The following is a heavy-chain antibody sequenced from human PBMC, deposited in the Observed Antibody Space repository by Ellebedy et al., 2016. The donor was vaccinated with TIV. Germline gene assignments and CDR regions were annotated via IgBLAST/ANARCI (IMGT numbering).Heavy chain of an antibody. V-gene: IGHV4-39*07. J-gene: IGHJ6*03. CDR3: ARVETAVVTVDYYYYYMDV. CDR1: GGSISSGGYY. Sequence: SETLSLTCTVSGGSISSGGYYWGWIRQPPGKGLEWIGSIYYSGSTYYNSSLKSRVTVSTDTSKNQFSLRLTSVTAADTAVYFCARVETAVVTVDYYYYYMDVWGKGTTVTVSS. CDR2: IYYSGST. D-gene: IGHD4-23*01.